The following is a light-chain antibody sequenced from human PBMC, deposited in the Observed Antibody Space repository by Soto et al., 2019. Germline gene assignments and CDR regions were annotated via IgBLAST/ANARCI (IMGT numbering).Light chain of an antibody. CDR1: QSISSY. J-gene: IGKJ1*01. Sequence: IRLTQSPSSLSASVGDRVTITCRASQSISSYLNWYQQKPGKAPRLLIYAASSLQSWVPSRFSGSGSGTDFTLTINSLLPEDFATYYCEQSHSAPWTFGQGTKVDIK. CDR3: EQSHSAPWT. CDR2: AAS. V-gene: IGKV1-39*01.